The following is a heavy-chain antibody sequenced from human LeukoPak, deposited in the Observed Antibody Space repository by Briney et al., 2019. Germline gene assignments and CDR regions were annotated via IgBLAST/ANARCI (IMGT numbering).Heavy chain of an antibody. J-gene: IGHJ6*03. CDR1: GYTFTGYY. Sequence: SVKVSCKASGYTFTGYYMNWVRQAPGQGLEWMGGIIPIFGTANYAQKFQGRVTITADESTSTAYMELSSLRSDDTAVYYCARYNWNYRTDYYYMDVWGKGTTVTVSS. CDR3: ARYNWNYRTDYYYMDV. CDR2: IIPIFGTA. V-gene: IGHV1-69*13. D-gene: IGHD1-7*01.